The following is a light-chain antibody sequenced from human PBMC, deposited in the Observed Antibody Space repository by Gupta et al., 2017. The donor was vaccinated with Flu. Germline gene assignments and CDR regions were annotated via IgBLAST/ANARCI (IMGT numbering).Light chain of an antibody. V-gene: IGKV1-39*01. Sequence: DIQMTQSPSSLSASVGDRVTITCRASQSISSYLNWYQQKPEKAPKLLIYAASSLQSGVPSRFSGSGSGTDFTLTISRLQPEDFATYYCQQSDSTLVIFGQGTKMEIK. CDR2: AAS. J-gene: IGKJ2*01. CDR3: QQSDSTLVI. CDR1: QSISSY.